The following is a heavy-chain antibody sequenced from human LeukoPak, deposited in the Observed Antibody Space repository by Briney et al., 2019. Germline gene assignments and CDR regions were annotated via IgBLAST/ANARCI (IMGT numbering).Heavy chain of an antibody. CDR1: GYTFTSYD. CDR2: MNPNSGNT. D-gene: IGHD1-26*01. J-gene: IGHJ5*02. CDR3: AREYGTYNWFDP. Sequence: ASVKVSCKASGYTFTSYDINWVRQATGQGLEWMGWMNPNSGNTGYAQKFQGRVTMTRNTSISTAYMELSSLRSEDTAVYYCAREYGTYNWFDPWGQGTLVTVSS. V-gene: IGHV1-8*01.